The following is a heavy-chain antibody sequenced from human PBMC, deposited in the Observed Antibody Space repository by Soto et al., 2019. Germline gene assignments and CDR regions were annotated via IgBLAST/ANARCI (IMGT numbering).Heavy chain of an antibody. V-gene: IGHV3-30-3*01. CDR1: GFTFSSYA. D-gene: IGHD5-12*01. CDR3: ARTRDGYNYASEDY. Sequence: GGSLRLSCAASGFTFSSYAMHWVRQAPGKGLEWVAVISYDGSNQYYADPVKGRFTISRDNSKNTLYLEMNSLRAEDTAVYYCARTRDGYNYASEDYWGQGTPVTVSS. CDR2: ISYDGSNQ. J-gene: IGHJ4*02.